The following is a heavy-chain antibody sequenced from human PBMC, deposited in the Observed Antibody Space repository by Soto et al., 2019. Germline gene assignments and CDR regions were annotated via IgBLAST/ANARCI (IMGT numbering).Heavy chain of an antibody. Sequence: QINLKESGPTLVKPTQTLTLTCTFSGFSLSTSGVSVGWIRQPPGKALEWLALIYWDDDKRYSPSLKSRLTITKDTSKNQVVLRMTNMDPVDTATYYCAHSRCGGDCLQSYPSHYYYGMDVWGQGTTVTVSS. V-gene: IGHV2-5*02. CDR3: AHSRCGGDCLQSYPSHYYYGMDV. J-gene: IGHJ6*02. D-gene: IGHD2-21*02. CDR1: GFSLSTSGVS. CDR2: IYWDDDK.